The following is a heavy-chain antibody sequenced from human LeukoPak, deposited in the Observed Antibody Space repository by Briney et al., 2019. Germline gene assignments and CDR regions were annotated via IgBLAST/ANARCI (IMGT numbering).Heavy chain of an antibody. Sequence: GGSLRLSCAASGFTFSSYWMSWVRQAPGKGLERVANIKHDGSEKYYVDSVKGRFTISRDNAKNSLYLQMNSLRAEDTAVYYCARDIRNSENAYYYGSGSYLDAFDIWGQGTMVTVSS. CDR2: IKHDGSEK. D-gene: IGHD3-10*01. CDR3: ARDIRNSENAYYYGSGSYLDAFDI. V-gene: IGHV3-7*01. CDR1: GFTFSSYW. J-gene: IGHJ3*02.